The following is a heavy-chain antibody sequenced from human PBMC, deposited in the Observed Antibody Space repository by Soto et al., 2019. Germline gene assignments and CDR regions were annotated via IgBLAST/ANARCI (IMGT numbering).Heavy chain of an antibody. CDR1: GLTFGGRA. CDR3: ARGSTASYPGSRIFVF. D-gene: IGHD3-10*01. CDR2: ITDTGGDA. V-gene: IGHV3-23*01. Sequence: PGGSLRLSCVASGLTFGGRAMSWVRQAPGEGLQWVSTITDTGGDAKYADSVRGRFVISRDNSKKTLYLQMTSLTAEDSAMYYCARGSTASYPGSRIFVFGGRGTPVTVST. J-gene: IGHJ4*01.